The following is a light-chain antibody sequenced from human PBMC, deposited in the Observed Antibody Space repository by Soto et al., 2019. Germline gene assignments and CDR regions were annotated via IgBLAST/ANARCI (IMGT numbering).Light chain of an antibody. CDR1: QSVSSNY. V-gene: IGKV3-20*01. CDR2: GAS. Sequence: EIVLTQSPGTLSLSPGERATLSCRASQSVSSNYLTWYQQKPGQAPRLLIYGASSRATGIPDRFSGSGSGTDFTLTISRLEPEDFVGYYCQQYGSSPFTFGPGTKVDIK. J-gene: IGKJ3*01. CDR3: QQYGSSPFT.